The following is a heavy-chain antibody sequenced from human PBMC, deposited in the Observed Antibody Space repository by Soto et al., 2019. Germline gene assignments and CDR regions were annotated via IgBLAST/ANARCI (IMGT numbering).Heavy chain of an antibody. J-gene: IGHJ6*02. Sequence: EVQLVESGGGLVKPGGSLRLSCAASGFTFSSYSMNWVRQAPGKGLEWVSSISSSSSYIDYADSVKGRFTISRDNAKNSLYLQMNSLRAEDTAVYYCARGGDTAMVIYYYGMDVWGQGTTVTVSS. CDR2: ISSSSSYI. D-gene: IGHD5-18*01. CDR1: GFTFSSYS. V-gene: IGHV3-21*01. CDR3: ARGGDTAMVIYYYGMDV.